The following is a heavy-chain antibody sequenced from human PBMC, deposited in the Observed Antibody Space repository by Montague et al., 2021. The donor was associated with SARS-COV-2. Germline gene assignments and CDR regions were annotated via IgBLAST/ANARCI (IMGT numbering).Heavy chain of an antibody. CDR1: GGSFSGHY. V-gene: IGHV4-34*01. CDR2: INHSGST. CDR3: ARGARQGYCFRLVSFDY. Sequence: SETLSLTCAVYGGSFSGHYWNWIRQPQGKGLEWIGEINHSGSTNNNPSLKSRVTMSVDTSKNQFSLKRSSVTAADTAVYYCARGARQGYCFRLVSFDYWGQGTLVTVSS. J-gene: IGHJ4*02. D-gene: IGHD3-22*01.